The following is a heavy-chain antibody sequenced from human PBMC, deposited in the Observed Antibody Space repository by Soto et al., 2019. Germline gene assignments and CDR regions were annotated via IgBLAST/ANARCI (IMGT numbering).Heavy chain of an antibody. CDR3: ARSPALVRSDY. V-gene: IGHV1-18*04. J-gene: IGHJ4*02. Sequence: QVKLVQSGAEVKKPGASVKVSCKASGYTFTSYGISWVRHAPGQGLEWMGWISAYNGITNYAHKLQGRFTMTTDTSTSTAYMELRSLRSDDTAVYYCARSPALVRSDYWGQGTLVSVSS. D-gene: IGHD3-9*01. CDR1: GYTFTSYG. CDR2: ISAYNGIT.